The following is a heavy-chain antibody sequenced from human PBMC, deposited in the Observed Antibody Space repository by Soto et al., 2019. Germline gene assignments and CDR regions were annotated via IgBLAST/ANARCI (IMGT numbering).Heavy chain of an antibody. J-gene: IGHJ6*03. Sequence: ASVKVSCKASGYTFTSYGISWVRQAPGQGLEWMGWISAYNGNTNYAQKLQGRVTMTTDTSTSTAYVELRSLRSDDTAVYYCARSSGYLYYYYYMDVWGKGTTVTVSS. V-gene: IGHV1-18*01. CDR3: ARSSGYLYYYYYMDV. D-gene: IGHD3-3*01. CDR2: ISAYNGNT. CDR1: GYTFTSYG.